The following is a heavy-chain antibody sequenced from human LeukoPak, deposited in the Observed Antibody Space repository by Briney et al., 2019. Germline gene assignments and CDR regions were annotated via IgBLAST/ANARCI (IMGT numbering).Heavy chain of an antibody. CDR2: IIPIFGTA. J-gene: IGHJ4*02. V-gene: IGHV1-69*13. CDR3: ARSEGHSGSYYASDY. CDR1: GGTFSSYA. Sequence: SVTVSCTASGGTFSSYAISWVRQAPGQGLEWMGGIIPIFGTANYAQKFQGRVTITADESTSTAYMELSSLRSEDTAVYYCARSEGHSGSYYASDYWGQGTLVTVSS. D-gene: IGHD1-26*01.